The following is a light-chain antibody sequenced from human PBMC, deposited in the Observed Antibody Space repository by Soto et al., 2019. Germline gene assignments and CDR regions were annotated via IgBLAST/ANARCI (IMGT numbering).Light chain of an antibody. J-gene: IGLJ1*01. Sequence: QSVLTQPASVSGSPGQSITISCTGTSSDVGGYNYVSWYQQHPGKVPKLMIYGVSHRPSGVSNRFSGSKSGNTASLTISGLQAEDEADYYCSSYTRSSTHVFGTGTKVTVL. CDR2: GVS. V-gene: IGLV2-14*01. CDR3: SSYTRSSTHV. CDR1: SSDVGGYNY.